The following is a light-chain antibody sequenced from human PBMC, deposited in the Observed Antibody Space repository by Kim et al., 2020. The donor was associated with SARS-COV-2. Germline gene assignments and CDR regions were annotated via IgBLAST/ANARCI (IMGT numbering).Light chain of an antibody. CDR2: GAS. J-gene: IGKJ1*01. CDR3: QQYSNSPRT. CDR1: QSLSHSY. V-gene: IGKV3-20*01. Sequence: SPGDRPPLSCRASQSLSHSYLAWYQQKPGQAPRLLIYGASTRATGIPDRFSGSRSGTDFTLTISRLEPEDFAVYYCQQYSNSPRTFGQGTKVDIK.